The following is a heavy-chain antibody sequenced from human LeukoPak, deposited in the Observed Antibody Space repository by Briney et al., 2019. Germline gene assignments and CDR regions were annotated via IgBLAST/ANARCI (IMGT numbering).Heavy chain of an antibody. CDR1: GFTFSSYW. CDR3: ARGAGYCSSTGCYGSDWFDS. V-gene: IGHV3-7*05. J-gene: IGHJ5*01. D-gene: IGHD2-2*01. CDR2: IKQDGSEK. Sequence: TGGSLRLSCAASGFTFSSYWMSWVRQGPGKGLECVANIKQDGSEKYYVDSMKGRFTISRDNAKNSLYLQMNSLRAEDTAVYYCARGAGYCSSTGCYGSDWFDSWGQGALVTVSS.